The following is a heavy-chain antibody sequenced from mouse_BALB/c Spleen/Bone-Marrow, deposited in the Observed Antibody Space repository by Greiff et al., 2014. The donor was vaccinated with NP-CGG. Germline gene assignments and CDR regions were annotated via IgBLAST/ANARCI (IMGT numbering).Heavy chain of an antibody. CDR3: TRWVYYGSSYFDY. CDR2: IDPENGNT. D-gene: IGHD1-1*01. J-gene: IGHJ2*01. Sequence: VHVKQSGAEFVRPGALVKLSCNASGFNIKDYYMHWVKQRPEQGLEWIGWIDPENGNTIYDPKFPGKASITADTSSNTAYLQLSSLTSEDTAVYYCTRWVYYGSSYFDYWGQGTTLTVSS. CDR1: GFNIKDYY. V-gene: IGHV14-1*02.